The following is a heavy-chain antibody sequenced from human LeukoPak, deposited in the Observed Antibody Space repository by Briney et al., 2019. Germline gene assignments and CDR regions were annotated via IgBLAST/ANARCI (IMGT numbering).Heavy chain of an antibody. CDR1: GFTFSNYW. CDR3: ARGRPHGNDY. Sequence: GGSLRLSCAASGFTFSNYWMHWVRQAPGKGLVWVSRINSDGSSTSHADSVKGRFTISRDNAKNTLYLQMNSLRVEDTAVYYCARGRPHGNDYWGQGTLVTVSS. J-gene: IGHJ4*02. CDR2: INSDGSST. D-gene: IGHD4-23*01. V-gene: IGHV3-74*01.